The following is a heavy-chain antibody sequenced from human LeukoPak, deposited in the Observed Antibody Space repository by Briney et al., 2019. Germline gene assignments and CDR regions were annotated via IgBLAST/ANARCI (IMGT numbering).Heavy chain of an antibody. D-gene: IGHD3-9*01. CDR2: ITGSGTST. CDR1: GFTFSNYA. Sequence: PGGSLRLSCVASGFTFSNYAMSWVRQAPGKGLEWVSAITGSGTSTCYADSLKGRFTISRDNSKNTVFLQMNSLRHEDTAIYYCVIWGDYDVLTGYYVPDYWGQGTLVTVSS. CDR3: VIWGDYDVLTGYYVPDY. V-gene: IGHV3-23*01. J-gene: IGHJ4*02.